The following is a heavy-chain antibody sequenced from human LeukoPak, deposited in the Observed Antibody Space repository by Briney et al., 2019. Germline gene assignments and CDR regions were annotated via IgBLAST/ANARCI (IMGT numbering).Heavy chain of an antibody. J-gene: IGHJ5*02. Sequence: SETLSLTCAVYGGSFSGYYWSWIRQPPGKGLEWIGEINHSGSTNYNPSLKGRVTISVDTSKNQFSLKLSSVTAADTAVYYCARGVYCSSTSCYDNWFDPWGQGTLVTVSS. D-gene: IGHD2-2*01. V-gene: IGHV4-34*01. CDR3: ARGVYCSSTSCYDNWFDP. CDR2: INHSGST. CDR1: GGSFSGYY.